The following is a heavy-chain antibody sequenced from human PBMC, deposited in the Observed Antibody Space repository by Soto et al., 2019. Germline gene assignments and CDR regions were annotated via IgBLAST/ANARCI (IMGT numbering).Heavy chain of an antibody. D-gene: IGHD4-17*01. CDR1: GGSISSGGYY. V-gene: IGHV4-31*03. CDR2: IYYSGST. J-gene: IGHJ3*02. Sequence: QVQLQESGPGLVKPSQTLSLTCTVSGGSISSGGYYWSWIRQHPGKGLEWIGYIYYSGSTYYTPSLKSRVTISVDTSKNQFSLKLSSVTAADTAVYYCARDYGDYLDAFDIWGQGTMVTVSS. CDR3: ARDYGDYLDAFDI.